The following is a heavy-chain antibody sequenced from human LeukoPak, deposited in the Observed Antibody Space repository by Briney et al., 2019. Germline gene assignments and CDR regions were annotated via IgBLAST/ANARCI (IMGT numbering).Heavy chain of an antibody. CDR3: ARSVSAVTNSDDAFDI. D-gene: IGHD4-17*01. J-gene: IGHJ3*02. V-gene: IGHV4-30-2*01. CDR2: IYHSGST. CDR1: GGSISSGGYS. Sequence: SETLSLTCAVSGGSISSGGYSWSWIRQPPGKGLEWIGYIYHSGSTYYNPSLKSRVTISVDRSKNQFSLKLSSVTAADTAVYYCARSVSAVTNSDDAFDIWGQGTMVTVSS.